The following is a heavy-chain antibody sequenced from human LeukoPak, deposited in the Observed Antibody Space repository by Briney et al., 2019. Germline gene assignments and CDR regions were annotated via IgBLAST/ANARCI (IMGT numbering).Heavy chain of an antibody. CDR1: GFTFDDYA. CDR2: ISWNSGSI. V-gene: IGHV3-9*01. J-gene: IGHJ4*02. Sequence: GGSLRLSCAASGFTFDDYAMQWVRQAPGKGLEWVSGISWNSGSIGYADSVKGRFTISRDNAKNSLYLQMNSLRAEDTALYYCAKDITIAVDSYYFDYWGQGTLVTVSS. D-gene: IGHD6-19*01. CDR3: AKDITIAVDSYYFDY.